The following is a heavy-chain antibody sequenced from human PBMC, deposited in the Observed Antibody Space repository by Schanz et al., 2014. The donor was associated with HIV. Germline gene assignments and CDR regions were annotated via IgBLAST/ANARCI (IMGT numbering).Heavy chain of an antibody. V-gene: IGHV3-23*01. CDR2: ISESGGRT. D-gene: IGHD3-22*01. Sequence: EEHLLESGGDLIQPGGSLRLSCVASGFPFAAYAMTWVRQAPGKGLEWVTSISESGGRTYYADSVNGRFTISRDNSKNTLYLQMTTLRIDDTAVYYCAKPEYDSRGSSQSHFDYWGQGTLVTVSS. CDR1: GFPFAAYA. J-gene: IGHJ4*02. CDR3: AKPEYDSRGSSQSHFDY.